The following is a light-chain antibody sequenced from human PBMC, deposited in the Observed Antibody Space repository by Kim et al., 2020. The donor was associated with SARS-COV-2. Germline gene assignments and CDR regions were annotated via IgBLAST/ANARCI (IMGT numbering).Light chain of an antibody. CDR2: GAS. CDR1: QSVSSSY. Sequence: PGERATLSCRASQSVSSSYLAWYQQKPGQAPRLLIYGASSRATGIPDRFSGSGSETDFTLTISRLEPEDFAVYYCQQYGSSPFTFGQGTRLEI. V-gene: IGKV3-20*01. CDR3: QQYGSSPFT. J-gene: IGKJ5*01.